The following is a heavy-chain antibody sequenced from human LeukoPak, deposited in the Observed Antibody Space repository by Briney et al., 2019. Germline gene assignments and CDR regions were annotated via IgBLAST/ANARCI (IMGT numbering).Heavy chain of an antibody. CDR1: GFTFSSYA. Sequence: PGGSLRLSCAASGFTFSSYAMHWVRQAPDKGLEWVAVISYDGSNKYYADSVKGRFTISRDNSKNTLYLQMNSLRAEDTAVYYCARGGLRAYSSGWYGFDYWGQGTLVTVSS. J-gene: IGHJ4*02. CDR3: ARGGLRAYSSGWYGFDY. CDR2: ISYDGSNK. D-gene: IGHD6-19*01. V-gene: IGHV3-30*04.